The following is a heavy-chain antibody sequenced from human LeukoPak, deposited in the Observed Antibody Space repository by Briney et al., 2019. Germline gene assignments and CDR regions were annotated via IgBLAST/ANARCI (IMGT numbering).Heavy chain of an antibody. CDR1: GGTFSSYA. CDR3: ARGEGWDYDSSGYYHAFDI. V-gene: IGHV1-69*05. D-gene: IGHD3-22*01. CDR2: IIPIFGTA. Sequence: AASVKVSCKASGGTFSSYAISWVRQAPGQGLEWMGRIIPIFGTANYAQKFQGRVTITTDESTSTAYMELSSVRSEDTAVYYCARGEGWDYDSSGYYHAFDIWGQGTVVTVSS. J-gene: IGHJ3*02.